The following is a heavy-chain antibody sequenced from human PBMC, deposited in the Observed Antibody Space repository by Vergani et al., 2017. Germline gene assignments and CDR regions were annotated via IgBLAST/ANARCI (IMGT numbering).Heavy chain of an antibody. J-gene: IGHJ6*03. CDR1: GFTFSSYG. Sequence: QVQLVESGGGVVQPGRSLRLSCAASGFTFSSYGMHWVRQAPGKGLEWVAVIWYDGSNKYYADSVKGRFTISRDNSKNTLYLQMNSLRAEDTAVYYCARVAASGSYYYNYIYYMDGWGKGTTVTVSS. CDR2: IWYDGSNK. D-gene: IGHD1-26*01. CDR3: ARVAASGSYYYNYIYYMDG. V-gene: IGHV3-33*01.